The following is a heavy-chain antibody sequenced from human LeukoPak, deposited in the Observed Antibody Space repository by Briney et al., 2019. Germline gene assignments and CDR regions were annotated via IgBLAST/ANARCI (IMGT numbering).Heavy chain of an antibody. Sequence: SETLSLTCTVSGGSISSYYWSWIRQPAGKGLEWIGRIYTSGSTNYNPSLKSRVTMSVDTSKNQFSLKLSSVTAADTAVYYCARVTPAGAWLGYFDYWGQGTLVTVSS. V-gene: IGHV4-4*07. D-gene: IGHD6-19*01. J-gene: IGHJ4*02. CDR1: GGSISSYY. CDR2: IYTSGST. CDR3: ARVTPAGAWLGYFDY.